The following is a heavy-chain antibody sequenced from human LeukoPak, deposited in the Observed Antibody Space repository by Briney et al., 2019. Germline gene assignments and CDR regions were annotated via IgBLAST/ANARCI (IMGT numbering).Heavy chain of an antibody. CDR1: GFTFSSYA. V-gene: IGHV3-23*01. Sequence: PGGSLRLSCAASGFTFSSYAMSWVRRAPGKGLEWVSAISGSGGSTYYADSVKGRFTISRDNSKNTLYLQMNSLRAEDTAVYYCAKVAGYSSGYQYYYYYYMDVWGKGTTVTVSS. CDR3: AKVAGYSSGYQYYYYYYMDV. J-gene: IGHJ6*03. D-gene: IGHD6-19*01. CDR2: ISGSGGST.